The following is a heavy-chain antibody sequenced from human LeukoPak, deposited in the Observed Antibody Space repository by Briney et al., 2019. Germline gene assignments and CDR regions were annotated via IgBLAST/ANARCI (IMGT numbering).Heavy chain of an antibody. V-gene: IGHV1-58*01. Sequence: SVKVSCKASGFTFTSSAVQWVRQARGQRLEWIGWIVVGSGNTNYAQKFQERVTITRDMSTSTAYMELSSLRSEDTAVYYCAAGYDFWSGPGYWGQGTLVTVSS. D-gene: IGHD3-3*01. CDR3: AAGYDFWSGPGY. CDR1: GFTFTSSA. CDR2: IVVGSGNT. J-gene: IGHJ4*02.